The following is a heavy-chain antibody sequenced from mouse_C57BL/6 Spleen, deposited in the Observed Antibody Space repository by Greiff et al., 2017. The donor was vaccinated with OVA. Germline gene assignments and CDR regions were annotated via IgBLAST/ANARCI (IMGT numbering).Heavy chain of an antibody. D-gene: IGHD1-1*01. V-gene: IGHV1-50*01. CDR1: GYTFTSYW. CDR3: ARYYSNYAMDY. J-gene: IGHJ4*01. CDR2: IDPSDSYT. Sequence: VKLQQPGAELVKPGASVKLSCKASGYTFTSYWMQWVKQRPGQGLEWIGEIDPSDSYTNYNQKFKGKATLTVDTSSSTAYMQLSSLTSEDSAVYYCARYYSNYAMDYWGQGTSVTVSS.